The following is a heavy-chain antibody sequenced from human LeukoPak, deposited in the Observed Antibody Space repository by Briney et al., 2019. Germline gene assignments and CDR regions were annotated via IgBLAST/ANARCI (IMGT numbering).Heavy chain of an antibody. CDR2: INPNSGGT. Sequence: GASVKVSCKASGYTFTGYYMHWVRQAPGQGLEWMGWINPNSGGTNYAQKFQSRVTMTRDTSITTAYMDLSSLRSEDTAVYYCARARGYDVFDMWGQGTMVTVSS. V-gene: IGHV1-2*02. D-gene: IGHD3-10*01. CDR3: ARARGYDVFDM. J-gene: IGHJ3*02. CDR1: GYTFTGYY.